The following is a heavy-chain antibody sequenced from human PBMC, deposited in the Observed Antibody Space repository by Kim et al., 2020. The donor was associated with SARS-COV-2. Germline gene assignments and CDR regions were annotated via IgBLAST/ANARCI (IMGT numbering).Heavy chain of an antibody. CDR2: ISSSSSYI. D-gene: IGHD5-12*01. Sequence: GGSLRLSCAASGFTFSSYSMNWVRQAPGKGLEWVSSISSSSSYIYYADSVKGRFTISRDNAKNSLYLQMNSLRAEDTAVYYCARDLSYSGYLYYYYYGMDVWGQGTTVTVSS. V-gene: IGHV3-21*01. CDR3: ARDLSYSGYLYYYYYGMDV. CDR1: GFTFSSYS. J-gene: IGHJ6*02.